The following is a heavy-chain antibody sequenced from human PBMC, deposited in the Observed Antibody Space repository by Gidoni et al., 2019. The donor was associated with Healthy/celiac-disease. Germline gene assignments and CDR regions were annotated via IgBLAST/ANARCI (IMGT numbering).Heavy chain of an antibody. CDR3: AKDLYYDSSGYPGY. CDR1: GFTFSSYG. CDR2: RSYDGSNK. V-gene: IGHV3-30*18. Sequence: QVKLVESGGGVVQPGRSLRLSCAASGFTFSSYGMHWVRQAPGTGLEWVAVRSYDGSNKYYADSVKSRFTISRGKSKSTLYLQMNSLRAEDTAVYYCAKDLYYDSSGYPGYWGQGTLVTVSS. J-gene: IGHJ4*02. D-gene: IGHD3-22*01.